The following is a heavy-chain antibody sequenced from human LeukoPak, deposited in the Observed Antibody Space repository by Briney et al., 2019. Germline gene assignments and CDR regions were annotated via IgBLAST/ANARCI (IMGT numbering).Heavy chain of an antibody. CDR3: ARDSITVSVGAFDI. V-gene: IGHV3-64*01. CDR1: GFTFSHYA. Sequence: GGSLRLSCAASGFTFSHYAMHCVRQAPGKGLEYVSAISSNGGSTYYANSVKGRFTISRDNSKNTLYLQMGSLRAEDMGVYYCARDSITVSVGAFDIWGQGTMVIVSS. CDR2: ISSNGGST. J-gene: IGHJ3*02. D-gene: IGHD2-2*01.